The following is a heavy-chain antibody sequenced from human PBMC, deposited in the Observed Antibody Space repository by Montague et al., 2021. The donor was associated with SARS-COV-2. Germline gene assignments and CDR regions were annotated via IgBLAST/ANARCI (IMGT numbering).Heavy chain of an antibody. D-gene: IGHD2-2*01. V-gene: IGHV3-23*03. CDR2: IYSGGTRT. Sequence: SLRLSCAASGFTFSTYAMSWVRQAPGKGLEWVSVIYSGGTRTYYSDSVKGRFTISRDKSQNTLYLQMNSLRAEDTAVYYCAKMSYIVVLPDAMEWYGMDVWGQGTTVTVSS. CDR1: GFTFSTYA. CDR3: AKMSYIVVLPDAMEWYGMDV. J-gene: IGHJ6*02.